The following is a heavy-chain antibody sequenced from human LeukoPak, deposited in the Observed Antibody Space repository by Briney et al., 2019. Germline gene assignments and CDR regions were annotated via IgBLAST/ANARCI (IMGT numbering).Heavy chain of an antibody. CDR1: GFTFSSYW. V-gene: IGHV3-74*01. Sequence: GGSLRLSCAASGFTFSSYWMHWVRQAPGKGLVRVSRINSDGSTTNLADSVKGRFTISRDNAKNTLYLRMNSLRAEDTAVYYCARAMITFGGVIVTPFDYWGQGTLVTVSS. CDR3: ARAMITFGGVIVTPFDY. D-gene: IGHD3-16*02. CDR2: INSDGSTT. J-gene: IGHJ4*02.